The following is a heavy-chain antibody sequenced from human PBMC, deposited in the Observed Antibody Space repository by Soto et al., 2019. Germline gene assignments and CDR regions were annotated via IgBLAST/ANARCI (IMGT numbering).Heavy chain of an antibody. V-gene: IGHV3-30*18. CDR2: ISYDGSNK. J-gene: IGHJ4*02. D-gene: IGHD5-18*01. CDR3: AKALADTAMGPFGFEY. CDR1: GFTFSSYG. Sequence: GGALRRSCAASGFTFSSYGMHWVRQAPGKGLEWVAVISYDGSNKYYADSVKGRFTIARDNSKNTLYLQMNSLRAEDTAVYYCAKALADTAMGPFGFEYWGQGTLVPVSP.